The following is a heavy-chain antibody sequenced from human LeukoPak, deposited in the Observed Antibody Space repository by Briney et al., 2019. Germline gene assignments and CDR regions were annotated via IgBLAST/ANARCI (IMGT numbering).Heavy chain of an antibody. CDR2: ISAYNGNT. J-gene: IGHJ5*02. D-gene: IGHD1-26*01. CDR1: GCTFTSYG. CDR3: ARDWGGGIVGADNWFDP. Sequence: GASVKVSCKASGCTFTSYGISWVRQAPGQGLEWMGWISAYNGNTHYAQKLQGRVTMTTDTSTSTVYMELRSLRSDDTAVYYCARDWGGGIVGADNWFDPWGQGTPVTVSS. V-gene: IGHV1-18*01.